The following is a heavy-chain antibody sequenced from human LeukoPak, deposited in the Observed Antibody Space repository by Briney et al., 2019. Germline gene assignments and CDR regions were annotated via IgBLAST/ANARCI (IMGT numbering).Heavy chain of an antibody. D-gene: IGHD2-2*01. CDR1: GFTFSSYS. Sequence: PGGSLRLSCAASGFTFSSYSMNWVRQAPGKGLEWVSYISSSSSTIYYADSVKGRFTISRDNAKNSLYLQMNSLRAEDTAVYYCARDGLGSSTSLFDYWGQGTLVTVSS. J-gene: IGHJ4*02. V-gene: IGHV3-48*01. CDR3: ARDGLGSSTSLFDY. CDR2: ISSSSSTI.